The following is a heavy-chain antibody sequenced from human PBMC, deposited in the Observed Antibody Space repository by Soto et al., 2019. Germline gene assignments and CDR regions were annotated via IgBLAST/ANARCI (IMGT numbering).Heavy chain of an antibody. Sequence: QVKLVQSGAEVKKPGASIKVSCKASGYSFATSGMTWVRQAPGQGLEWVGWISAYNGNSNYDQNLQDRVTMTTDTSTTTAYLELRNLRSDDSAVYYCGRAGQYYDASGYANWGQGTLVTVSS. CDR3: GRAGQYYDASGYAN. CDR1: GYSFATSG. J-gene: IGHJ4*02. CDR2: ISAYNGNS. D-gene: IGHD3-22*01. V-gene: IGHV1-18*01.